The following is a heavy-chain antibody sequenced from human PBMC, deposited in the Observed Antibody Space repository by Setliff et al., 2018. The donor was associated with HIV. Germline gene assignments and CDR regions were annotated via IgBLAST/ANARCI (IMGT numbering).Heavy chain of an antibody. J-gene: IGHJ4*02. CDR3: AIEERYYDGKGALDY. CDR2: INSNNGGT. V-gene: IGHV1-2*02. CDR1: GYTFTAYY. D-gene: IGHD3-22*01. Sequence: AASVKVSCKTSGYTFTAYYIHWVRQAPGQGLEWMGWINSNNGGTKYAQNFQGRVTMTRDTSITTAYMELSSLISDDTAVYYCAIEERYYDGKGALDYWGQGMLVTVSS.